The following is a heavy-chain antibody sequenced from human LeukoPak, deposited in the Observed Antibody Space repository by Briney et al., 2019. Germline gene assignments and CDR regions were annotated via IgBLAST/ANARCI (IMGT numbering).Heavy chain of an antibody. CDR3: ARAPDILTHGMDV. CDR2: ISSSSSYI. J-gene: IGHJ6*02. V-gene: IGHV3-21*01. CDR1: GFTFSSYS. D-gene: IGHD3-9*01. Sequence: GGSLRLSCAASGFTFSSYSMNWVRQAPGKGLEWVSSISSSSSYIYYADSVKGRFTISGDNAKNSLYLQMNSLRAEDTAVYYCARAPDILTHGMDVWGQGTTVTVSS.